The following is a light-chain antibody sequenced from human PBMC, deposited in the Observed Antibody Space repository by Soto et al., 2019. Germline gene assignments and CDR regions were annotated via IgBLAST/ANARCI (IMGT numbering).Light chain of an antibody. CDR2: VVS. CDR3: SSYSSGVNFL. V-gene: IGLV2-14*01. Sequence: QSALAQPTSVSGSPGQSIAISCTGTSSDVGGYNYVSWHQQHPGKAPKVLISVVSNRPSGVSNRFSGSKSGNTASLTISGLQAEDEADYYCSSYSSGVNFLLGSGTTLTVL. J-gene: IGLJ2*01. CDR1: SSDVGGYNY.